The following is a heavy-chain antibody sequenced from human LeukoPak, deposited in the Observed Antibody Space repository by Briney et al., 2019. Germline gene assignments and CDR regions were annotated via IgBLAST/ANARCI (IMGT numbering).Heavy chain of an antibody. V-gene: IGHV3-15*01. J-gene: IGHJ6*02. CDR1: GFTFSGYG. CDR2: IKSKSDGGTT. D-gene: IGHD3-10*01. CDR3: TTDLLWFGELSEFPLGERYYYGMDV. Sequence: NPGRSLRLSCAASGFTFSGYGMHWVRQVPGKGLEWVGRIKSKSDGGTTDYPAPVKGRFIISRDDSKNTLYLQMNSLKTEDTAVYYCTTDLLWFGELSEFPLGERYYYGMDVWGQGTTVTVSS.